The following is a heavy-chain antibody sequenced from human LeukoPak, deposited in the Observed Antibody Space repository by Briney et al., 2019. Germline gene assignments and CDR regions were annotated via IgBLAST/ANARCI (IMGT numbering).Heavy chain of an antibody. CDR1: GLTFSSYA. CDR2: ISYDGSNK. D-gene: IGHD6-13*01. J-gene: IGHJ4*02. Sequence: GGSLRLSCAASGLTFSSYAMHWVRQAPGKGLEWVAVISYDGSNKYYADSVKGRFTISRDNSKNTLYLQMNSLRAEDTAVYYCARDTVHSSSSYYFDYWGQGTLVTVSS. CDR3: ARDTVHSSSSYYFDY. V-gene: IGHV3-30*04.